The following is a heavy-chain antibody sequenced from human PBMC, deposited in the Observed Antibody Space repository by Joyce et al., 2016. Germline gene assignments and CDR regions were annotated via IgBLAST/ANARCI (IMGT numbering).Heavy chain of an antibody. CDR3: ARGRFRSKDAFDV. V-gene: IGHV3-21*06. CDR2: ISSGSGSL. CDR1: GFIFSGSG. Sequence: DVQLLESGGGLVKPGGSLRLSCAASGFIFSGSGSAWVRQAPGKGLEWVSFISSGSGSLYYADSVKGRFVISRDNDNNSLFLQMSALRAADTGVYYCARGRFRSKDAFDVWGPGTVVVVSS. D-gene: IGHD3-3*01. J-gene: IGHJ3*01.